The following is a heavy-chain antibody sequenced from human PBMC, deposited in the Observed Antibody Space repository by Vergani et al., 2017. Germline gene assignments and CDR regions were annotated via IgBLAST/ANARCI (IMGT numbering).Heavy chain of an antibody. V-gene: IGHV1-18*01. D-gene: IGHD2-2*01. CDR2: ISAYNGNT. Sequence: QVQLVQSGAEVKKPGASVKVSCKASGYTFTSYGISWVRQAPGQGLEWMGWISAYNGNTNYAQKLQGRVTMTTDTSTSTAYMELRSLRSDDTAVYYCARVWLYCSSTSCYYYYGMDVWGQGTTVTVSS. CDR1: GYTFTSYG. CDR3: ARVWLYCSSTSCYYYYGMDV. J-gene: IGHJ6*02.